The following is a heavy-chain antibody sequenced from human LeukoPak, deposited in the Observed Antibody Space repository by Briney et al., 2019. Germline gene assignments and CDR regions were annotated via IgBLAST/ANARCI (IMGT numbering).Heavy chain of an antibody. CDR1: GGSISSYY. J-gene: IGHJ5*02. CDR3: ARDVLPNWFDP. CDR2: IYYSGST. Sequence: SETLSLTCTVSGGSISSYYWSWIRQPPGRGLEWIGYIYYSGSTNYNPSLKSRVTISVDTSKNQFSLKLSSVTAADTAVYYCARDVLPNWFDPWGQGTLVTVSS. V-gene: IGHV4-59*12.